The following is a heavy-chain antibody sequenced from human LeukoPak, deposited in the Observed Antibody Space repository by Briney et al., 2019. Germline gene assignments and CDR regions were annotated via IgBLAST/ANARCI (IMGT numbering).Heavy chain of an antibody. CDR3: AQGFGGGKPAPAYGVDV. V-gene: IGHV3-23*01. D-gene: IGHD3-10*01. Sequence: GGSLRPSCAASGFTFSIYAISWVRRAPGEGLECVSAISGSGCHTYYADSVKGRLTISRDKSKNTLYLQMTSQIVGDTAIYYCAQGFGGGKPAPAYGVDVWGQGTPVTVSS. J-gene: IGHJ6*02. CDR2: ISGSGCHT. CDR1: GFTFSIYA.